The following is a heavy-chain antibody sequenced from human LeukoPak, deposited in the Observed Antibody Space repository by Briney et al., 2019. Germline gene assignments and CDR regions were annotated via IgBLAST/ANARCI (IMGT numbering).Heavy chain of an antibody. J-gene: IGHJ4*02. V-gene: IGHV3-48*03. D-gene: IGHD3-10*01. CDR1: EFTFSSYE. Sequence: PGGSLRLSCAASEFTFSSYEMNWVRQAPGKGLEWVSYISSFGSTIYYADSVQGRFTISRDNAKNSLFLQMNSLRAEDTAVYYCARSPNYKGFSDYWGQGTLVTVSS. CDR3: ARSPNYKGFSDY. CDR2: ISSFGSTI.